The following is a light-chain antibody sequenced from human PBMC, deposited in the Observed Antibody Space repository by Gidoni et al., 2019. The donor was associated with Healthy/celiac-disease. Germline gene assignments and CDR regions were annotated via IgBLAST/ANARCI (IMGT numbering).Light chain of an antibody. V-gene: IGKV3-20*01. CDR3: QQYGSSPRT. CDR1: QSVSSSY. Sequence: ELVLTPSPGTLSLSPGERATLSCRASQSVSSSYLAWYQQKPGQAPRLLIYGASSRATGIPDRFSGSGSGTDFTLTISRLEPEDVAVYYCQQYGSSPRTFGQGTKLEIK. J-gene: IGKJ2*01. CDR2: GAS.